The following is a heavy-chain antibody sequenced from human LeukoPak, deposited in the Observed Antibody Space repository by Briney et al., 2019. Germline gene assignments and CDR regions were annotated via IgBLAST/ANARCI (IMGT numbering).Heavy chain of an antibody. D-gene: IGHD3-10*01. CDR1: GGSISSYH. J-gene: IGHJ4*02. CDR3: AVGYGSEDWRYYFDY. V-gene: IGHV4-59*01. CDR2: IYYSGNT. Sequence: KPSETLSLTCSVSGGSISSYHWNWIRQPPGKGLEWIGYIYYSGNTDYNPSLKSRVTISIDTSKNQFSLKLSSVTAADTAVYYCAVGYGSEDWRYYFDYWGQGTLVTVSS.